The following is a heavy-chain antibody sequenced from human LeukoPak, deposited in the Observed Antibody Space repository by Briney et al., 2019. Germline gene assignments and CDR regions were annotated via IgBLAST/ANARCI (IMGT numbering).Heavy chain of an antibody. V-gene: IGHV3-64D*06. CDR3: VRRDSPSCYDY. CDR1: GFTFSSYA. J-gene: IGHJ4*02. CDR2: ISSNGRST. D-gene: IGHD2-2*01. Sequence: GGSLRLCCSASGFTFSSYAMHWVRQAAGKGLEFVSAISSNGRSTYYADSVKDRFTMSRDNSKNTLYLQMSSLRVEDTAVYYCVRRDSPSCYDYWGQGTLVTVSS.